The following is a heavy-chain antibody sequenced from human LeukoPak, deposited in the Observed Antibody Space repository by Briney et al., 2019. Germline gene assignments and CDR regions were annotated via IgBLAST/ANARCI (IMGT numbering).Heavy chain of an antibody. CDR1: GFKLSSYY. CDR2: LKSDGSST. CDR3: ARTTTETQYFDR. V-gene: IGHV3-74*03. J-gene: IGHJ4*02. Sequence: GGSLRLACAASGFKLSSYYMDWVRQGPGKGLVWVSRLKSDGSSTKYADSVQGRFTISRDDAKNTLYLQMTSVRVEDAAVYYCARTTTETQYFDRWGQGTLVTVSS. D-gene: IGHD1-1*01.